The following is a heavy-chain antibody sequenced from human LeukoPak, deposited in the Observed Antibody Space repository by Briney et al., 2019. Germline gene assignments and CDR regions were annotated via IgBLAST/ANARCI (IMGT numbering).Heavy chain of an antibody. CDR3: AREDYYYDSSGYYYYFDY. CDR2: IIPIFGTA. J-gene: IGHJ4*02. D-gene: IGHD3-22*01. Sequence: ASVKVSCKASGGTFSSYAISWVRQAPGQGLGWMGGIIPIFGTANYAQKFQGRVTITADESTSTAYMELSSLRSEDTAVYYCAREDYYYDSSGYYYYFDYWGQGTLVTVSS. V-gene: IGHV1-69*13. CDR1: GGTFSSYA.